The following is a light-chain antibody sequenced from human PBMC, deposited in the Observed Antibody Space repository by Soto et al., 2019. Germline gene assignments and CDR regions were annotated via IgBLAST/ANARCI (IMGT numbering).Light chain of an antibody. CDR1: QTISTN. V-gene: IGKV1-12*01. CDR2: AAS. CDR3: IQANRVPLI. J-gene: IGKJ5*01. Sequence: DIQMTQSPSSVSASVGDRVTITCRASQTISTNLAWYQQKPGKAPKLLIYAASSLQSGVPPRFSCSGSGTDFTLTITSLQPKDFAIYFCIQANRVPLICGQGTRLEIK.